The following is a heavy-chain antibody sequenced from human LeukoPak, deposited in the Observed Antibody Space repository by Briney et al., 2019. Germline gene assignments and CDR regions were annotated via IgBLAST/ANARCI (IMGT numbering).Heavy chain of an antibody. CDR3: VRGGHKLDIETSRYYYGLDV. Sequence: SGGSLRLSCAASGITLSDYWMYWVRQGPGKGLVHVSRIESDGSRTVYADSVKGRFTISGDNAKNTMYLQMNSLRAEDTAVYYCVRGGHKLDIETSRYYYGLDVWGQGTTVTVSS. D-gene: IGHD2-2*03. CDR2: IESDGSRT. CDR1: GITLSDYW. V-gene: IGHV3-74*03. J-gene: IGHJ6*02.